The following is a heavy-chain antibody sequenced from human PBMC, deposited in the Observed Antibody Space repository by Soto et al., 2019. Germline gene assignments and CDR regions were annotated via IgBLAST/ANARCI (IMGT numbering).Heavy chain of an antibody. D-gene: IGHD5-12*01. CDR2: IDWDDDK. CDR3: ARILDGYHYDAFAI. V-gene: IGHV2-70*01. J-gene: IGHJ3*02. Sequence: IRQPPGKALEWLALIDWDDDKYYSTSLKTRLTISKDTSKNQVVLTMTNMDPVDTATYYFARILDGYHYDAFAIWAQGTMVTVSS.